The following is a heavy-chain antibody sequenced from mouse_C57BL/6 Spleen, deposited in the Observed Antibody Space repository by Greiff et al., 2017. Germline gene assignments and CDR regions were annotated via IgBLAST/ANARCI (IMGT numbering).Heavy chain of an antibody. CDR3: ARYPITTEGYFDV. J-gene: IGHJ1*03. D-gene: IGHD1-1*01. V-gene: IGHV1-80*01. CDR1: GYAFSSYW. Sequence: VKLMESGAELVKPGASVKISCKASGYAFSSYWMNWVKQRPGKGLEWIGQIYPGDGDTNYNGKVKGKATLTADKSSSTAYMQLSSLTSEDSAVYFCARYPITTEGYFDVWGTGTTGTVAS. CDR2: IYPGDGDT.